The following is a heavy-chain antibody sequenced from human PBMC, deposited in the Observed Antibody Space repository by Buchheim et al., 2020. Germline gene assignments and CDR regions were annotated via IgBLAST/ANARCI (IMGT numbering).Heavy chain of an antibody. V-gene: IGHV1-46*01. CDR3: ARGRSRYCSGGSCFLEYFQH. CDR2: INPSGGST. D-gene: IGHD2-15*01. Sequence: QVQLVQSGAEVKKPGASVKASCKASGYTFTSYYMHWVRHAPGQGLEWMGIINPSGGSTSYAQKIQGRVTMTRDTSTSTVYMELSSLRSEDTAVYYCARGRSRYCSGGSCFLEYFQHWGQGTL. J-gene: IGHJ1*01. CDR1: GYTFTSYY.